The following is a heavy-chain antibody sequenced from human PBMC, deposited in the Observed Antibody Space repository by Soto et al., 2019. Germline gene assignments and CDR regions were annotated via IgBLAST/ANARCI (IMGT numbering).Heavy chain of an antibody. CDR2: ISSSSSYI. CDR3: AMGPPEYYDILTGYFSPGAFDI. Sequence: PGGSLRLSCAASGFTFSSYSMNWVRQAPGKGLEWVSSISSSSSYIYYADSVKGRFTISRGNAKNSLYLQMNSLRAEDTAVYYCAMGPPEYYDILTGYFSPGAFDIWGQGTMVTVSS. CDR1: GFTFSSYS. V-gene: IGHV3-21*01. D-gene: IGHD3-9*01. J-gene: IGHJ3*02.